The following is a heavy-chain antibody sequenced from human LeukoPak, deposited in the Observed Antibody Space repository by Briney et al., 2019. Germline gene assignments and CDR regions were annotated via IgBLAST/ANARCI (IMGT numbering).Heavy chain of an antibody. CDR1: GDSVSSNSAA. D-gene: IGHD4-17*01. V-gene: IGHV6-1*01. Sequence: SQTLSLTCATSGDSVSSNSAAWNWIRQSPSRGLEWLGRTYYRSKWYNDYAVSVKSRITINPDTSKNQFSLQLNSVTPEDTAVYYCARDEGYGDYPLGYYGMDVWGQGTTVTVSS. J-gene: IGHJ6*02. CDR2: TYYRSKWYN. CDR3: ARDEGYGDYPLGYYGMDV.